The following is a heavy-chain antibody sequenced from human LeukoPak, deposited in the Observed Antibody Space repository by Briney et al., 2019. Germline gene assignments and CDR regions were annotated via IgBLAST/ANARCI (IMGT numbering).Heavy chain of an antibody. D-gene: IGHD1-26*01. CDR3: VTGLDSRGNS. V-gene: IGHV3-74*01. J-gene: IGHJ4*02. Sequence: GSLRLSCAASGFTFSSYRMHWVRQAPRKRLLWVSRINGDGSGINYADSVKGRFTVSRDNAKNTLYLQMNSLRDEDTAVYYCVTGLDSRGNSWGQGTLVTVSS. CDR1: GFTFSSYR. CDR2: INGDGSGI.